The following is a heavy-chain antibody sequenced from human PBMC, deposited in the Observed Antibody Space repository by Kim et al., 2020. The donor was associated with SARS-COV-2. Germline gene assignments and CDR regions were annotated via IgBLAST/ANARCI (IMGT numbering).Heavy chain of an antibody. J-gene: IGHJ4*02. Sequence: GGSLRLSCAASGFTFSSYSMNWVRQAPGKGPEWVAYISSCGHNKYYADSVRGRFTISRDNAKNTLYLQMNSLRAEDTAVYYCVRGDYMDSNGYYYWGQ. CDR3: VRGDYMDSNGYYY. CDR2: ISSCGHNK. V-gene: IGHV3-21*04. D-gene: IGHD3-22*01. CDR1: GFTFSSYS.